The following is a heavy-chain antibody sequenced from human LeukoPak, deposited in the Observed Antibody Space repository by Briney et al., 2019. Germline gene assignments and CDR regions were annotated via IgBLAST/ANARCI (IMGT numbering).Heavy chain of an antibody. CDR3: ARAGYCSGGSCYGSDY. CDR2: IWYDGSIQ. V-gene: IGHV3-33*08. D-gene: IGHD2-15*01. J-gene: IGHJ4*02. Sequence: GGSLRLSCATSGFTFSSYGMHWVRQAPGKGLEWVAAIWYDGSIQYYADFVKGRFTISRDNSKNTLYLQMDSLRAEDTAVYYCARAGYCSGGSCYGSDYWGQGTLVSVSS. CDR1: GFTFSSYG.